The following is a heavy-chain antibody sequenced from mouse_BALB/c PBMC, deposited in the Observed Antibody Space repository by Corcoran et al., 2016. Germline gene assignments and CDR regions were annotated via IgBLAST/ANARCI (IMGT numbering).Heavy chain of an antibody. D-gene: IGHD2-4*01. CDR2: IDPENGNT. J-gene: IGHJ2*01. CDR3: ATMITDYCDH. Sequence: EVQLQQSGAELVRPGALVKLSCKASGFNIKDSYMHWVKQRPEQGLEWIGWIDPENGNTIYDPKFQGKASITADTSSNTAYLQLSSLTSEDTAVYYWATMITDYCDHLGQGTTLTVSS. CDR1: GFNIKDSY. V-gene: IGHV14-1*02.